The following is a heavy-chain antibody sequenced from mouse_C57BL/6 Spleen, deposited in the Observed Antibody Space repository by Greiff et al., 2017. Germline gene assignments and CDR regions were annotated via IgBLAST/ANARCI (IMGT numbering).Heavy chain of an antibody. D-gene: IGHD1-1*01. CDR2: IYPGDGDT. CDR1: GYAFSSSW. V-gene: IGHV1-82*01. Sequence: QVHVKQSGPELVKPGASVKISCKASGYAFSSSWMNWVKQRPGKGLEWIGRIYPGDGDTNYNGKFKGKATLTADKSSSTAYMQLSSLTSEDSAVYVCARNYGGSCESGFAYWGQGTLVTVSA. CDR3: ARNYGGSCESGFAY. J-gene: IGHJ3*01.